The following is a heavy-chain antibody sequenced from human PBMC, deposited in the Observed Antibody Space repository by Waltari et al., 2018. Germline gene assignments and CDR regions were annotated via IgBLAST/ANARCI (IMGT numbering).Heavy chain of an antibody. Sequence: QVQLQESGPGLVKPSQTLSLTCTVSGGSISSGGYYWSWIRQHPGKGMEWIGYIYYSGSTYYNPSLKSLVTISVDTSKNQFSLKLSSVTAADTAVYYCARARTTVVTADAFDIWGQGTMVTVSS. J-gene: IGHJ3*02. CDR2: IYYSGST. CDR1: GGSISSGGYY. CDR3: ARARTTVVTADAFDI. D-gene: IGHD4-17*01. V-gene: IGHV4-31*01.